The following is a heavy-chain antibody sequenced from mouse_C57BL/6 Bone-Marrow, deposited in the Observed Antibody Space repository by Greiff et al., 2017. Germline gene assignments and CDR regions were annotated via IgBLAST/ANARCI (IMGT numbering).Heavy chain of an antibody. CDR1: GYTFTSYW. J-gene: IGHJ3*01. Sequence: QVQLQQPGAELVKPGASVTLSCKASGYTFTSYWMHWVKQRPGQGLEWIGMIHPNSGSTNYNEKFKSKATMTVDKSSSTAYMQLSSLTSEDSAVYYCARKGLLRSFAYWGQGTLVTVSA. CDR2: IHPNSGST. V-gene: IGHV1-64*01. CDR3: ARKGLLRSFAY. D-gene: IGHD1-1*01.